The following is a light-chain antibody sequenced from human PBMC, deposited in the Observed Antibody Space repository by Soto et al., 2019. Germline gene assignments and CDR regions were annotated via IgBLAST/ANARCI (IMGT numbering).Light chain of an antibody. CDR2: EVA. Sequence: DIVMTQTPLSLSVTPGQPASISCKSSQSLLHSNGKTYLYWYLQKPGQSPQLLSYEVANLFSGEPDRFSGSGSQTDFKLTISRVEAEDVGVYYCLQTIQLPRTFGGGTKVEIK. V-gene: IGKV2D-29*02. CDR3: LQTIQLPRT. J-gene: IGKJ4*01. CDR1: QSLLHSNGKTY.